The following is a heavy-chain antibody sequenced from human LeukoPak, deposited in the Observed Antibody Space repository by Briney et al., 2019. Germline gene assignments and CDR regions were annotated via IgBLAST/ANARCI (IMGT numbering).Heavy chain of an antibody. J-gene: IGHJ4*02. CDR1: AFTFSSYS. CDR2: ISSSSSYI. D-gene: IGHD6-19*01. Sequence: GGSLRLSCAASAFTFSSYSMNWVRQAPGKGLEWVSSISSSSSYIYYADSVKGRFTISRDNSKNTLYLQMNSLRAEDTAVYYCAKVLSGWYGLDYWGQGTLVTVSS. CDR3: AKVLSGWYGLDY. V-gene: IGHV3-21*04.